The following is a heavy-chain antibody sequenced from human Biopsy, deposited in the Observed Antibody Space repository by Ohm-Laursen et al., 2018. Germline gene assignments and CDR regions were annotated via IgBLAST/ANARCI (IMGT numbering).Heavy chain of an antibody. D-gene: IGHD5/OR15-5a*01. CDR2: IWYDGSNK. J-gene: IGHJ2*01. Sequence: SLRLSCTASGFSFSTYGMHWVRQAPGKGLEWVALIWYDGSNKNSEDSVKGRFTVSRDNSKNTLFLQMNNLRAEDTAVYYCARDQSGLRGINWYFDLWGRGTLVTVSS. CDR1: GFSFSTYG. CDR3: ARDQSGLRGINWYFDL. V-gene: IGHV3-33*01.